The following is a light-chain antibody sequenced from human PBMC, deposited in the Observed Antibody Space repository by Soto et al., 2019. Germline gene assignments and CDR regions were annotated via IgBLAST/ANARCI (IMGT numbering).Light chain of an antibody. Sequence: QSVLTQPRSVSGSPGQSVTISCTGSSSDVGGYYYVSWYQQLPGKAPKLIIFDVHKRPSGVPDRFSGSKSGNTASLTISGLQAEDEADYYCCSYEPTYTWVFGGGTKVTVL. CDR1: SSDVGGYYY. CDR2: DVH. CDR3: CSYEPTYTWV. V-gene: IGLV2-11*01. J-gene: IGLJ3*02.